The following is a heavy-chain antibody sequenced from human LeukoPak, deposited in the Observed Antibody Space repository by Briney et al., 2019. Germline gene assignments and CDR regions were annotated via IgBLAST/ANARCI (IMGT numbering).Heavy chain of an antibody. CDR1: GFTFSSYW. J-gene: IGHJ4*02. D-gene: IGHD2-2*02. CDR2: IKQDGSEK. Sequence: GGSLRLSCSASGFTFSSYWMHWVRQAPGKGLEWVANIKQDGSEKYYVDSVRGRFTISRDNAKNSLYLQMNSLRAEDTAVYYCAREPHIVVVPAAIDYWGQGTLVTVSS. V-gene: IGHV3-7*01. CDR3: AREPHIVVVPAAIDY.